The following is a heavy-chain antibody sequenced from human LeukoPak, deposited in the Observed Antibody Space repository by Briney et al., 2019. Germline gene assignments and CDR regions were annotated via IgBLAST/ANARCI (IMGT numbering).Heavy chain of an antibody. D-gene: IGHD3-10*01. CDR2: ISSTGSTM. V-gene: IGHV3-48*01. J-gene: IGHJ4*02. CDR1: GFIFSSHN. Sequence: GGSLRLSCAASGFIFSSHNMNWVRQAPGKGLEWVSYISSTGSTMYYADSVKGRFTISRDNAKNSVYLQMNSLRAEDTAVYYCARHLNYYLDYWGQGTLVTVSS. CDR3: ARHLNYYLDY.